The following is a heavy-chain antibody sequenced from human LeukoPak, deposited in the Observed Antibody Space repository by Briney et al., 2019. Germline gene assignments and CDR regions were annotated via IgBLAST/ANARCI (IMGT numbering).Heavy chain of an antibody. CDR1: GFTFSSYG. CDR2: ISYDGSNK. Sequence: GGSLRLSCAASGFTFSSYGMHWVRQAPGKGLEWVAVISYDGSNKYYAGSVKGRLTISRDNSKNTLYLQMNSLRAEDTAVYYCAKALRGAREVVDYWGQGTLVTVSS. D-gene: IGHD1-26*01. V-gene: IGHV3-30*18. CDR3: AKALRGAREVVDY. J-gene: IGHJ4*02.